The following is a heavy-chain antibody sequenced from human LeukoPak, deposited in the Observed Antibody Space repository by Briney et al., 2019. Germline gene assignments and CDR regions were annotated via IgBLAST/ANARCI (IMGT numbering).Heavy chain of an antibody. CDR1: GYTFSSYG. D-gene: IGHD2-15*01. V-gene: IGHV1-18*01. J-gene: IGHJ4*02. CDR3: ARDNSASYCSGGSCYRAPFDY. CDR2: ISAYNGNT. Sequence: ASVKVSCKASGYTFSSYGISWVRQAHGQGLEWMGWISAYNGNTNYAQKLQGRVTMTTDTSTSTAYMELSSLRSEDTAVYYCARDNSASYCSGGSCYRAPFDYWGQGTLVTVSS.